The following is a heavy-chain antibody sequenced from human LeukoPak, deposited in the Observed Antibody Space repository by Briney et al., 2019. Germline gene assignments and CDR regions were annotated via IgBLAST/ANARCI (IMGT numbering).Heavy chain of an antibody. V-gene: IGHV4-39*07. CDR1: GAAIKNSYYK. Sequence: PSETLSLTCTVSGAAIKNSYYKWGWIRQPPGKGLEWIGSISYSGSTYYNPSLKSRVTVSVDTSKNQFSLKLSSVTAADTAVYYCARASLKYSSGWHNWFGPWGQGTLVTVSS. CDR2: ISYSGST. D-gene: IGHD6-19*01. CDR3: ARASLKYSSGWHNWFGP. J-gene: IGHJ5*02.